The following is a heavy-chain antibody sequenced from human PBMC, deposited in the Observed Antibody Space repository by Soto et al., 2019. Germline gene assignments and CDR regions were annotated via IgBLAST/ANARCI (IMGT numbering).Heavy chain of an antibody. J-gene: IGHJ6*02. CDR3: ARGYGDYSYYYGMDV. V-gene: IGHV4-39*02. Sequence: QLQLQESGPGLVKPSETLSLTCTVSGGSISSSSYYWGWIRQPPGKGLEWIGSIYYSGSTYYNPSLRSRVTISVDTSKNQFSQKLSSVTAADTAVYYCARGYGDYSYYYGMDVWGQGTTVTVSS. D-gene: IGHD4-17*01. CDR2: IYYSGST. CDR1: GGSISSSSYY.